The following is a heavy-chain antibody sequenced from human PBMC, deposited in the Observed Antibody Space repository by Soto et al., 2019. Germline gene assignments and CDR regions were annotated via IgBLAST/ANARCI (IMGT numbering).Heavy chain of an antibody. D-gene: IGHD2-8*01. CDR3: VRYAAAATY. CDR2: MNPNSGNT. J-gene: IGHJ4*02. CDR1: GYTFTTYD. Sequence: GASVKVSCKASGYTFTTYDIHWVRQATGQGLEWMGWMNPNSGNTGYAQKFQDRITLTRDTSITTAYMELSSLTSDDTAIYFCVRYAAAATYWGQGTQVTVSS. V-gene: IGHV1-8*02.